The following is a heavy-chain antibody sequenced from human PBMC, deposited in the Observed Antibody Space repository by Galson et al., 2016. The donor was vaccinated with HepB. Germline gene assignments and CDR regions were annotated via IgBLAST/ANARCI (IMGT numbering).Heavy chain of an antibody. D-gene: IGHD3-16*01. J-gene: IGHJ3*02. CDR1: GYTFSSYA. CDR3: ARGSAYTSGDAFNI. Sequence: SVKVSCKASGYTFSSYAIHWVRKAPGQGLEWMGRINPNSGDTNYAHNFQGRVTMTRDTSISTAYMEVNRLTSDDTVVYYCARGSAYTSGDAFNIWGQGTMVTVSS. CDR2: INPNSGDT. V-gene: IGHV1-2*05.